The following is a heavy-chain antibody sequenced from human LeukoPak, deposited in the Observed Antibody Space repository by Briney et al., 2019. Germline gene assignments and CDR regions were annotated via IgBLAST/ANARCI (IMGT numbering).Heavy chain of an antibody. CDR2: ISGSGGST. CDR1: GFTFISYA. D-gene: IGHD5-18*01. V-gene: IGHV3-23*01. CDR3: AKGGFNRIQLWFNY. J-gene: IGHJ4*02. Sequence: GGSLKLSCAASGFTFISYAMGWGRQAPGKGVEWVSAISGSGGSTYYADSVKGRFTISRDNSKNTLYPKMNSLRAEDTAVYYCAKGGFNRIQLWFNYWGQGTLVTVPS.